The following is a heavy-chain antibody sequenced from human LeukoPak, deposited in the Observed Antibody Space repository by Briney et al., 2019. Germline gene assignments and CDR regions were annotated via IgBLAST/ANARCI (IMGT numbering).Heavy chain of an antibody. CDR1: GFTFSSYA. V-gene: IGHV3-23*01. D-gene: IGHD3-22*01. CDR2: ISGSGGKT. Sequence: GGSLRLSCAASGFTFSSYAMSWVRQAPGKGLEGVSSISGSGGKTFYADSVKGRFTISRDNSKNTLFLQMNSLRAEDTAVYYCAKARTYYYDSSRYYFDYWGQGTLVTVSS. CDR3: AKARTYYYDSSRYYFDY. J-gene: IGHJ4*02.